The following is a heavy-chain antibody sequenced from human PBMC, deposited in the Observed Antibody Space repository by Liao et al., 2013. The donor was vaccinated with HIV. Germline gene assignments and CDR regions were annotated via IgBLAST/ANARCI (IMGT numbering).Heavy chain of an antibody. D-gene: IGHD3-22*01. CDR2: INHSGST. V-gene: IGHV4-34*01. CDR3: ARENEGSGYDAFDI. J-gene: IGHJ3*02. CDR1: GGSLNNAY. Sequence: QVRLDQWGAGLLKSSETLSLTCAVYGGSLNNAYWSWIRQSPGKGLEWIGEINHSGSTNYNPSLKSRVTISVDTSKNQFSLKLSSVTAADTAVYYCARENEGSGYDAFDIWGQGTMVTVSS.